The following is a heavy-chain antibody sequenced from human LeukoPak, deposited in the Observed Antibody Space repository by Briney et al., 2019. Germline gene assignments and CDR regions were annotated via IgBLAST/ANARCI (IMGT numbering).Heavy chain of an antibody. J-gene: IGHJ4*02. V-gene: IGHV4-61*02. CDR1: GGSISSGSYY. D-gene: IGHD6-13*01. Sequence: PSETLSLTCTVSGGSISSGSYYWSWIRQPAGKGLEWIGRIYTSGSTNYNPSLKSRVTISVDTSKNQFSLKLSSVTAADTAVYYCARVPYSSSWYFDYWGQGTLVTVSS. CDR3: ARVPYSSSWYFDY. CDR2: IYTSGST.